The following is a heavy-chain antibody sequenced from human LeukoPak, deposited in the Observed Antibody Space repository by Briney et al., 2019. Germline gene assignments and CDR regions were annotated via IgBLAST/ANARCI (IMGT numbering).Heavy chain of an antibody. J-gene: IGHJ6*03. CDR1: GGSISSGGYY. D-gene: IGHD6-6*01. Sequence: SETLSLTCTVSGGSISSGGYYWSWIRQHPGKGLEWIGYIYYSGSTYYNPSLKSRVTISVDTSKNQFSLKLSSVTAADTAVYYCARCIAALNYYYMDVWGKGTTVTVSS. CDR3: ARCIAALNYYYMDV. V-gene: IGHV4-31*03. CDR2: IYYSGST.